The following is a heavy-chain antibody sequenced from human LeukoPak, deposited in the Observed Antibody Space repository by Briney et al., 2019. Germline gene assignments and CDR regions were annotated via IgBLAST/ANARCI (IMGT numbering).Heavy chain of an antibody. CDR3: ARDPAPVY. CDR1: GFTFSSYA. CDR2: ISYDGSNK. Sequence: PGRSLRLSCAASGFTFSSYAMHWVRQAPGKGLEWVAVISYDGSNKYYADSVKGRFTISRDNSKNTLYLQMNSLRAEDTAVYYCARDPAPVYWGQGTLVTVSS. V-gene: IGHV3-30-3*01. J-gene: IGHJ4*02.